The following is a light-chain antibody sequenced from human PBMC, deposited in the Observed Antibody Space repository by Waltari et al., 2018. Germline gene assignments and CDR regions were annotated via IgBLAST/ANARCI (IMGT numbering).Light chain of an antibody. J-gene: IGKJ4*01. Sequence: LSPGERATLSCRASQSVNNNYLAWYQQKPGQAPRLLIYGASTRATGIPDRFRGSGSGTDFTLTISRLEPEDFAAYYCQQYATSPEAFGGGTKVDIK. CDR2: GAS. V-gene: IGKV3-20*01. CDR3: QQYATSPEA. CDR1: QSVNNNY.